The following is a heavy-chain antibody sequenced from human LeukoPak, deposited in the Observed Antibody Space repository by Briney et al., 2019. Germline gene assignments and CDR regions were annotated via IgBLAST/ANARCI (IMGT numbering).Heavy chain of an antibody. J-gene: IGHJ4*02. CDR2: IRSKANSYAT. CDR3: ARDAKPHVLLWFGELSRPDAAPDY. Sequence: GGSLRLSCAASGFTFSGSAMHWVRQASGKGLEWVGRIRSKANSYATAYAASVKGGFTISRDNAKNSLYLQMNSLRAEDTAVYYCARDAKPHVLLWFGELSRPDAAPDYWGQGTLVTVSS. D-gene: IGHD3-10*01. V-gene: IGHV3-73*01. CDR1: GFTFSGSA.